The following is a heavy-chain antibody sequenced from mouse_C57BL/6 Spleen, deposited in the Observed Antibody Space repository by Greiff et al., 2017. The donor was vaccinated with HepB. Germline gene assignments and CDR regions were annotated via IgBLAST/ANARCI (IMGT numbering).Heavy chain of an antibody. CDR3: ASNRYYGSSYRYFDV. Sequence: EVQLQQSGPELVKPGASVKISCKASGYTFTDYYMNWVKQSHGKSLEWIGDINPNNGGTSYNQKFKGKATLTVDKSSSTAYMELRSLTSEDSAVYYCASNRYYGSSYRYFDVWGTGTTVTVSS. D-gene: IGHD1-1*01. V-gene: IGHV1-26*01. J-gene: IGHJ1*03. CDR1: GYTFTDYY. CDR2: INPNNGGT.